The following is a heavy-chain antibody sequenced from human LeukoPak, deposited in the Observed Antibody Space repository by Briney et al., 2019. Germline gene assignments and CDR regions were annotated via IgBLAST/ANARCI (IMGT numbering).Heavy chain of an antibody. D-gene: IGHD6-19*01. CDR3: ASSSSGWYVGYFDY. Sequence: PSETLSLTCTVSGGSISSYYWSWIRQPAGKGLEWIGRIYTSGSTNYNPSLKSRVTMSVDTSKNQFSLKLSSVTAADTAVYYCASSSSGWYVGYFDYWGQGTLVTVSS. CDR1: GGSISSYY. CDR2: IYTSGST. J-gene: IGHJ4*02. V-gene: IGHV4-4*07.